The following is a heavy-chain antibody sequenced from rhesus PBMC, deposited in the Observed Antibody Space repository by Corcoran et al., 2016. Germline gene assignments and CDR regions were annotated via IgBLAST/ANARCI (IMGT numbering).Heavy chain of an antibody. CDR3: ERDGYGGQWGLND. CDR2: VYGNDGST. J-gene: IGHJ4*01. Sequence: QVQLQESGPGLVKPAETLTLTCAVSGTPIANNYWGWIRQAPGKGLEFIGRVYGNDGSTDYNPSLQSRVTISIDKSKNQFSLKLSSVTAADTAMYYCERDGYGGQWGLNDWGQGVLVTV. D-gene: IGHD5-12*01. CDR1: GTPIANNY. V-gene: IGHV4S2*01.